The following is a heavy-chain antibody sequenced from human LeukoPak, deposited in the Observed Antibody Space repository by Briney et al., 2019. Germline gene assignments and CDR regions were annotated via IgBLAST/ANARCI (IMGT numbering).Heavy chain of an antibody. J-gene: IGHJ6*02. CDR2: ISGSGGSA. CDR3: AKPPRSVSSTSCYYYNAMDV. Sequence: VGSLRLSCAASGFTFRTYVLSCVRQAPGKGLQWGSSISGSGGSAYYAESVKGGFTISRDNSKSTLYLKMSRLRVADTAVYYSAKPPRSVSSTSCYYYNAMDVWGQGTTVTVSS. CDR1: GFTFRTYV. D-gene: IGHD2-2*01. V-gene: IGHV3-23*01.